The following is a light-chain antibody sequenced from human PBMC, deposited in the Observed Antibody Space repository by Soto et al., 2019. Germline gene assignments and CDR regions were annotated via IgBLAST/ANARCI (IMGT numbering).Light chain of an antibody. CDR2: AAS. Sequence: DIPMTQSPSSLSASVGDRVTITCRASQSISSYLNWYQQKPGKAPKLLIYAASSLQSGVPSRFSGSGSGTDFTLTISSLQPEDFATYYCQQSYSTPPNTFGPGTKVDIK. CDR1: QSISSY. J-gene: IGKJ3*01. CDR3: QQSYSTPPNT. V-gene: IGKV1-39*01.